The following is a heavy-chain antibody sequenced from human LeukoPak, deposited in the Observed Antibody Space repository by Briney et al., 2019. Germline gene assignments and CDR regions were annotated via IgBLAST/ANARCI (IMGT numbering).Heavy chain of an antibody. J-gene: IGHJ4*02. CDR2: IHPNSGGT. CDR1: GYTFTGYY. V-gene: IGHV1-2*02. D-gene: IGHD1-26*01. Sequence: ASVKVCCKAAGYTFTGYYIHWVRQAPGQGLEWMGWIHPNSGGTNSAQKFQGRVTMTRDTSISAAYMEVSGLTSDDTAVYFCARFGVGALDFWAQGTLVTVFS. CDR3: ARFGVGALDF.